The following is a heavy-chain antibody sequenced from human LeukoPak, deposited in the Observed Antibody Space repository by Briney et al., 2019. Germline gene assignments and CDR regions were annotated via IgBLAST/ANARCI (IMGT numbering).Heavy chain of an antibody. CDR1: GGSISSYY. V-gene: IGHV4-59*01. CDR2: IYYSGST. J-gene: IGHJ4*02. CDR3: ASAYAFWSGYLPH. Sequence: PSETLSLTCTVSGGSISSYYWSWIRQPPGNGLEWIGYIYYSGSTNYNPSLKSRVTISVDTSKNQFSLKLSSVTAADTAVYYCASAYAFWSGYLPHWGQGTLVTVSS. D-gene: IGHD3-3*01.